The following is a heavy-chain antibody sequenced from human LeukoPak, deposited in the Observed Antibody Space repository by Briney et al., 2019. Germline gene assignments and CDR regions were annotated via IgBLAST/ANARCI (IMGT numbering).Heavy chain of an antibody. D-gene: IGHD1-26*01. V-gene: IGHV4-59*01. CDR1: GGSIRSYY. Sequence: SETLSLTCTVSGGSIRSYYWSWIRQPPGKGLEWIGYIYYSGITSYNPSLKSRVIISVHTSKNQFSLKLSSVTAADTAVYYCARDQSGSYIFDYWGQGTLVTVSS. J-gene: IGHJ4*02. CDR3: ARDQSGSYIFDY. CDR2: IYYSGIT.